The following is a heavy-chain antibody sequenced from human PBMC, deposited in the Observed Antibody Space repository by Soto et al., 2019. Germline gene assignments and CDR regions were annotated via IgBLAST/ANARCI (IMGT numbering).Heavy chain of an antibody. Sequence: RLSCAASGFTFSSYAMSWVRQAPGKGLEWVSDISGSGSSTYYADSVKGRFTISRDNAKNSLYLQMNSLRAEDTAVYYCARDSGPPPGWNNWFDPCGQGTLVTVSS. D-gene: IGHD3-9*01. CDR1: GFTFSSYA. J-gene: IGHJ5*02. CDR2: ISGSGSST. V-gene: IGHV3-23*01. CDR3: ARDSGPPPGWNNWFDP.